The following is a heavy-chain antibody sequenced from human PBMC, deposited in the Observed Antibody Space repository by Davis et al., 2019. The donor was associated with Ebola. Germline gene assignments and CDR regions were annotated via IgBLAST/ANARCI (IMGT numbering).Heavy chain of an antibody. CDR2: IRYAGSNK. V-gene: IGHV3-30*02. D-gene: IGHD2-8*02. Sequence: GGSLRLSCAASGFTFSLFAMHWVRQAPGKGLEWVAFIRYAGSNKYYADSVKGRFTISRDNSKNTLYLQMNSLRAEDTAVYYCAKDQFSTIEAGGGFDYWGQGTLVTVSS. CDR1: GFTFSLFA. CDR3: AKDQFSTIEAGGGFDY. J-gene: IGHJ4*02.